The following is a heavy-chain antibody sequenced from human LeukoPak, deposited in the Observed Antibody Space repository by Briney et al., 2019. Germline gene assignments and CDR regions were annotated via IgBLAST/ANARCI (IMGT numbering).Heavy chain of an antibody. CDR3: TRLQIAVAGPNWFDP. Sequence: GGSLRLSCAASGSTFCNYYMSWVRQAPGKGLEWVANIKQDGSVQFYMDSLKGRFSVSRDNAENSLYLQMNGLRVEDTAVYYCTRLQIAVAGPNWFDPWGQGTLVTVSS. J-gene: IGHJ5*02. CDR1: GSTFCNYY. V-gene: IGHV3-7*01. CDR2: IKQDGSVQ. D-gene: IGHD6-19*01.